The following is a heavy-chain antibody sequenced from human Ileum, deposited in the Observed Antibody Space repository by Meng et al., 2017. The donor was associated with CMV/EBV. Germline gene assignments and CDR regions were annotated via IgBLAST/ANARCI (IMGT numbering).Heavy chain of an antibody. J-gene: IGHJ4*02. D-gene: IGHD4-17*01. CDR1: GYIFTSNY. CDR2: INPSGGGT. CDR3: ARGDYAFDY. Sequence: QVQLVQSGAEMKKPGASVTVSCKASGYIFTSNYMHWVRQAPGQGLEWMGRINPSGGGTAYAQKFQGRVTISTDTSTSTVYMDLSSLRSEDTAVYFCARGDYAFDYWGQGALVTVSS. V-gene: IGHV1-46*01.